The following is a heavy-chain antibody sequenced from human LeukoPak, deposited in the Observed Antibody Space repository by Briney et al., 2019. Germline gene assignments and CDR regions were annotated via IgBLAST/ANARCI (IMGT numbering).Heavy chain of an antibody. J-gene: IGHJ4*02. Sequence: SETLSLPCAVYGGSFSGYYWSWIRQPPGKGLEWIGEINHSGSTNYNPSLKSRVTISVDTSKNQFSLKLSSVTAADTAVYYCARGKASIDYWGQGTLVTVSS. V-gene: IGHV4-34*01. CDR1: GGSFSGYY. CDR2: INHSGST. CDR3: ARGKASIDY.